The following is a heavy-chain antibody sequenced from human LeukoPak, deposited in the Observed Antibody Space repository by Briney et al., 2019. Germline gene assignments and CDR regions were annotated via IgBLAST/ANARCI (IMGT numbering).Heavy chain of an antibody. Sequence: GASVKVSCKASGYTFTSYGISWVRQAPGQGLEWMGWISAYNGNTNYAQKLQGRVTMTTDTSTSTAYMELRSLRSDDTAVYYCARARWNYPFWYMDVWGKGTTVTVSS. V-gene: IGHV1-18*01. CDR2: ISAYNGNT. J-gene: IGHJ6*03. D-gene: IGHD1-7*01. CDR3: ARARWNYPFWYMDV. CDR1: GYTFTSYG.